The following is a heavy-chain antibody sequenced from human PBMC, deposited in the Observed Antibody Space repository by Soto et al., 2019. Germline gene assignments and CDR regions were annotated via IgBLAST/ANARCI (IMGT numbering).Heavy chain of an antibody. D-gene: IGHD4-4*01. J-gene: IGHJ6*02. CDR3: ASAGGDYSNLYYYYYGMDV. Sequence: SVKVSCKASGDTFTYRYLHWVRQAPGQALEWMGWITPFNGNTNYAQKFQDRVTITRDRSMSTAYMELSSLRSEDTAMYYCASAGGDYSNLYYYYYGMDVWGQGTTVTVSS. CDR1: GDTFTYRY. CDR2: ITPFNGNT. V-gene: IGHV1-45*02.